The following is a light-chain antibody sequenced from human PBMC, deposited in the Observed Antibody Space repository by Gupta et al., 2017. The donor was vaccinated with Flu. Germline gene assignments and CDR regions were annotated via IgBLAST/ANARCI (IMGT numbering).Light chain of an antibody. V-gene: IGKV3-15*01. J-gene: IGKJ2*01. CDR2: TAS. CDR1: QRISSN. Sequence: EIVMIQSPGTLAVSPGEGATLSCRASQRISSNLAWYQQRPGQAPRLLIHTASTRATGVPDRFSGSGCGTDFTLTSSSGQSEDAAVYYWQQDNLWYDFGQGTKLEIK. CDR3: QQDNLWYD.